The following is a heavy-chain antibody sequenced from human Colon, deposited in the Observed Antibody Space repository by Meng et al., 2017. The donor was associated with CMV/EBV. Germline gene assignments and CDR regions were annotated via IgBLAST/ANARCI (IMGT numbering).Heavy chain of an antibody. V-gene: IGHV4-39*07. D-gene: IGHD3-3*01. J-gene: IGHJ4*02. CDR2: LYYTGTT. Sequence: SETLSLTCAVSGDSVNSQTNYWGWIRQSPGKGLEWIGSLYYTGTTFYNPSLKNRVIISGDMSKNQLSLKLNSVTAADTAVYYCTRVSRGGDYTVDYWGQGTLVTVSS. CDR1: GDSVNSQTNY. CDR3: TRVSRGGDYTVDY.